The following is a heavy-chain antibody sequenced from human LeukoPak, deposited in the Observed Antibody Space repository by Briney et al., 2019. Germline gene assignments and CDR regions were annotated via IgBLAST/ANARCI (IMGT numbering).Heavy chain of an antibody. CDR2: INPKSGGT. D-gene: IGHD1-14*01. CDR3: ARATAENDY. V-gene: IGHV1-2*02. J-gene: IGHJ4*02. CDR1: GYTFTDFY. Sequence: ASVKVSCKASGYTFTDFYIHWVRQAPGQGLEWMGWINPKSGGTNYLQKFQGRVTMTRDTSISTAYMELSRLRSDDTAVYYCARATAENDYWGQGTLVTVSS.